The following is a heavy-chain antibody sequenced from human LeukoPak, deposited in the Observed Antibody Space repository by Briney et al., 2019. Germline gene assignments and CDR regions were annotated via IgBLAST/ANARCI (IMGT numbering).Heavy chain of an antibody. Sequence: AGGSLRLSCAASGFTFSSYEMNWVRQAPGKGLEWGSYITSSGSTIYYADSVKGRFTISRDNAKNSLYLQMNSLRAEDTAVYYCAIPTYYYDSSGQGYWGQGTLVTVSS. D-gene: IGHD3-22*01. V-gene: IGHV3-48*03. CDR3: AIPTYYYDSSGQGY. J-gene: IGHJ4*02. CDR1: GFTFSSYE. CDR2: ITSSGSTI.